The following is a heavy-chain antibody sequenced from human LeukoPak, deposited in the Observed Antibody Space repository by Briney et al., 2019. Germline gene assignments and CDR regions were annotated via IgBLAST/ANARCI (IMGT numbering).Heavy chain of an antibody. D-gene: IGHD6-13*01. CDR2: INHSGST. J-gene: IGHJ4*02. CDR1: GYSIRSGYY. CDR3: ARLSTVATAGL. V-gene: IGHV4-38-2*02. Sequence: SETLSLTCTVSGYSIRSGYYWGWVRQPPGKGLEWIGEINHSGSTNYNPSLKSRVTISVDTSKNQFSLKLNSVTAADTAVYYCARLSTVATAGLWGQGTLVTVSS.